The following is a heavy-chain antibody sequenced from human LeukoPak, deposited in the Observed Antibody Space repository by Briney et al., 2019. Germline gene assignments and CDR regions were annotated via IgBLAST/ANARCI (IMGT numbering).Heavy chain of an antibody. CDR1: GFTFSSYT. D-gene: IGHD6-25*01. V-gene: IGHV3-48*01. CDR2: IGTSSTTI. CDR3: ARFAAGGSYYYYMDV. J-gene: IGHJ6*03. Sequence: GGSLRLSCAASGFTFSSYTMNWVRQPPGKGLEWASNIGTSSTTIYYAGSVKGRFTISRDNAKNSLYLQMNSLRADDTAVYYCARFAAGGSYYYYMDVWGKGTTVTVSS.